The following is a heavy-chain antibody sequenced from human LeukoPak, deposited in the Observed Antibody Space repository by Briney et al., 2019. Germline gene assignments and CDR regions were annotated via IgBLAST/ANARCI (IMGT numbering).Heavy chain of an antibody. D-gene: IGHD2-2*01. V-gene: IGHV4-39*01. CDR2: IYYSGST. J-gene: IGHJ4*02. Sequence: PSETLSLTCTVSGGSISSSSYYWGWIRQPPGKGLEWIGSIYYSGSTYYNPSLKSRVTISVDTSKNKFSLKLSSVTAADTAVYYCARHPRCGSSTSCYLSSFDYWGQGTLVTVSS. CDR1: GGSISSSSYY. CDR3: ARHPRCGSSTSCYLSSFDY.